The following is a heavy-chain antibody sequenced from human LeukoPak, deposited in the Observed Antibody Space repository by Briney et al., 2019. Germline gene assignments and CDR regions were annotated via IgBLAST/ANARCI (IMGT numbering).Heavy chain of an antibody. Sequence: SETLSLTCAVYGGSFSGYYWSWIRQPPGKGLEWIGEINHRGSTNYNPSLKSRVTVSLDTSKNQFSLKLSSVTAADTAVYYCARSGAARAFAFDIGGQGTMVTVSS. D-gene: IGHD6-6*01. CDR2: INHRGST. CDR1: GGSFSGYY. V-gene: IGHV4-34*01. CDR3: ARSGAARAFAFDI. J-gene: IGHJ3*02.